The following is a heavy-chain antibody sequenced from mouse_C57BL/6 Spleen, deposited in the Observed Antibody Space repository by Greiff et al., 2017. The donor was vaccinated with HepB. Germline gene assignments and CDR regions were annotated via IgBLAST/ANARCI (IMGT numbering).Heavy chain of an antibody. CDR2: ISSSSSTI. D-gene: IGHD2-2*01. CDR1: GFTFSDYG. V-gene: IGHV5-17*01. CDR3: ARRNVGLPRYAMDY. J-gene: IGHJ4*01. Sequence: EVQRVESGGGLVKPGGSLKLSCAASGFTFSDYGMHWVRQAPEKGLEWVAYISSSSSTIYYADTVQGRFTISRDNAKNTLFLQMTSLRSEDTAMYYCARRNVGLPRYAMDYWGQGTSVTVSS.